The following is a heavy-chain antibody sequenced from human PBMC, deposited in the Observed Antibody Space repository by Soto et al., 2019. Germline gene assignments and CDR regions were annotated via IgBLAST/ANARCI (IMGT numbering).Heavy chain of an antibody. CDR2: IIPIFGTA. J-gene: IGHJ2*01. CDR3: ARDLVYDWYFDL. D-gene: IGHD3-9*01. Sequence: QVQLVQSGAEVKKPGSSGKLSCKASGGTFSSYAISWVRQAPGQGLEWMGGIIPIFGTANYAQKFQGRVTITADESTSTAYMELSSLRSEDTPVYYCARDLVYDWYFDLWGRGTLVTVSS. CDR1: GGTFSSYA. V-gene: IGHV1-69*12.